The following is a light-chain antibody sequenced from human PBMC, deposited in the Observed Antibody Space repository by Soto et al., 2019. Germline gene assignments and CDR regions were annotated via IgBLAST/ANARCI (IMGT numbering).Light chain of an antibody. CDR2: GNS. CDR3: QSSDSSLNV. Sequence: QSVLTQPPSVSGAPGQRVTISCTGSSSNIGAGYDVHWYHQLPGTAPKLLIYGNSNRPSGVPDRFSGSKSGTSASLAITGLQAEDEADYYCQSSDSSLNVFGTGTKVTVL. J-gene: IGLJ1*01. CDR1: SSNIGAGYD. V-gene: IGLV1-40*01.